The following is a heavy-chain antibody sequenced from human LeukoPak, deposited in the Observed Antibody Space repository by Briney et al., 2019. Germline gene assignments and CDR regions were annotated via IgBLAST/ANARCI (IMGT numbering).Heavy chain of an antibody. CDR2: IKSDGGT. Sequence: PGGSLRLSCAASGFTFSTYWMHWVRQAPGKGRVWVSRIKSDGGTNYAHSVKRRFTISTDNAKKTVSLQMNSLRPEDTGVYYCARAPSEIGGYYPEYFRHWGQGTLVTVSS. D-gene: IGHD3-22*01. CDR3: ARAPSEIGGYYPEYFRH. J-gene: IGHJ1*01. V-gene: IGHV3-74*01. CDR1: GFTFSTYW.